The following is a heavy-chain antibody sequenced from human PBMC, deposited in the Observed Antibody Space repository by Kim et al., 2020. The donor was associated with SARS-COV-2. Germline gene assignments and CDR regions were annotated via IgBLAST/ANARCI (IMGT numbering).Heavy chain of an antibody. CDR3: ARDLRSYYFGY. Sequence: KHYADSVKGRFTISRDNSNNTLYLQMHSLTAEDTAVYYCARDLRSYYFGYWGLGALVTVSS. V-gene: IGHV3-33*01. J-gene: IGHJ4*02. D-gene: IGHD3-16*02. CDR2: K.